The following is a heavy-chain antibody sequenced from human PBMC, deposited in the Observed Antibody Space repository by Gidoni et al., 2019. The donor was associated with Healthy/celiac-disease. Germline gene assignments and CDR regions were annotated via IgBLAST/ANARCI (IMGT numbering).Heavy chain of an antibody. Sequence: QVQLVESGGGVVQPGRSLSLYCAASGFTFSSYGMHWVRQAPGKGLEWVAVISYDGSNKYYADSVKGRFTISRDNSKNTLYLQMNSLRAEDTAVYYCAKDLGYCSSTSCSLPYYCYGMDVWGQGTTVTVSS. D-gene: IGHD2-2*01. CDR2: ISYDGSNK. V-gene: IGHV3-30*18. CDR3: AKDLGYCSSTSCSLPYYCYGMDV. J-gene: IGHJ6*02. CDR1: GFTFSSYG.